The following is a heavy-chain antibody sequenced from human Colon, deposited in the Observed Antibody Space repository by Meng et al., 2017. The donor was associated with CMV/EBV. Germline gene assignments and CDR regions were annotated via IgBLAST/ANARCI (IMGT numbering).Heavy chain of an antibody. CDR1: KGTFTSYP. D-gene: IGHD2-21*02. J-gene: IGHJ4*02. Sequence: QVQREEAWARVTKPGSSVKVSCKASKGTFTSYPISWVRQGPGQGFEWVGGIITISGTTDYAQKFQGRVTITADESTSTAYMKLSNLRSEDTAIYYCARVICGGDCYLDYWGRGTLVTVSS. V-gene: IGHV1-69*12. CDR3: ARVICGGDCYLDY. CDR2: IITISGTT.